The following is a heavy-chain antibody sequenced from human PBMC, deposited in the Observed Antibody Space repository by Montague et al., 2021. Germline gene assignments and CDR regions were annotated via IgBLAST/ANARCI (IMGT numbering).Heavy chain of an antibody. Sequence: SETLSLTCTVSGASITSNIYYWGWTRQSPGKGLEWIGSIYYSGNSFYQPSLKGRITMAVDTSKNQFSLKLSSVTAADTAIYYCARVFSSWYVGWFDPWAREPWSPSPQ. J-gene: IGHJ5*02. CDR3: ARVFSSWYVGWFDP. CDR1: GASITSNIYY. V-gene: IGHV4-39*07. CDR2: IYYSGNS. D-gene: IGHD6-13*01.